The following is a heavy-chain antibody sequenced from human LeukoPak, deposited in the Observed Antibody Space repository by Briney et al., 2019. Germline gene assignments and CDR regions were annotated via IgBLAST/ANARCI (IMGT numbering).Heavy chain of an antibody. V-gene: IGHV3-23*01. CDR3: AKCRSGTYVDDAFDI. CDR2: IVGSGGDT. J-gene: IGHJ3*02. CDR1: GFTFSSYG. Sequence: GGSLRLSCAASGFTFSSYGMSWVRQAPGKGLEWVSVIVGSGGDTDFADSVKGRFTISRDDSKNTLYLQMNSLRAEDTAVYFCAKCRSGTYVDDAFDIWGQGTMVTVSS. D-gene: IGHD1-26*01.